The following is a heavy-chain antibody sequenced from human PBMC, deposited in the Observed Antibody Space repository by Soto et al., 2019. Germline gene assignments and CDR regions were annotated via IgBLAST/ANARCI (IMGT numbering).Heavy chain of an antibody. CDR3: TTDRFLEWLSRIDY. Sequence: GGSLRLSCAASGFTFSNAWMSWVRQAPGKGLEWVGRIKSKTDGGTTDYAAPVKGRFTISRDDSKNTLYLQMNSLKTEDTAVYYCTTDRFLEWLSRIDYWGQGTLVTVSS. CDR2: IKSKTDGGTT. D-gene: IGHD3-3*01. CDR1: GFTFSNAW. V-gene: IGHV3-15*01. J-gene: IGHJ4*02.